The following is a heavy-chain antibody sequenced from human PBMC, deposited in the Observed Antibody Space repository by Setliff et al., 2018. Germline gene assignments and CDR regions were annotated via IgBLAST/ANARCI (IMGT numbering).Heavy chain of an antibody. D-gene: IGHD6-6*01. CDR1: DFSINSGYY. CDR2: IYRNGNT. CDR3: ARVSQLVVLSLYYYYGMDV. V-gene: IGHV4-38-2*02. J-gene: IGHJ6*02. Sequence: PSETLSLTCSVSDFSINSGYYWGWIRQSPGEGLEWIGSIYRNGNTYYNPSLKSRVTISVDTSKNQFSLKLSSVTAADTAVYYCARVSQLVVLSLYYYYGMDVWGQGTTVTVSS.